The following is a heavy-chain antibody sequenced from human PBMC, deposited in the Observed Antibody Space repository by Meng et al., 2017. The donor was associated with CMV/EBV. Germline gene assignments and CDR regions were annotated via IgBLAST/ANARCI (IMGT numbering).Heavy chain of an antibody. V-gene: IGHV2-5*02. Sequence: HITVKEPGPPLVKPTQTLTLTCTFSGFSLSTSGVGVGWIRQPPGKALEWLALIYWDDDKRYSPSLKSRLTITKDTSKNQVVLTMTNMDPVDTATYYCAHHADIAAAGSYYYWGQGTLVTVSS. J-gene: IGHJ4*02. D-gene: IGHD6-13*01. CDR3: AHHADIAAAGSYYY. CDR2: IYWDDDK. CDR1: GFSLSTSGVG.